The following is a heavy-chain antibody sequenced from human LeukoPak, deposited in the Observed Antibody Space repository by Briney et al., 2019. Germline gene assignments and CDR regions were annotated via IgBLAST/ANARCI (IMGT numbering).Heavy chain of an antibody. CDR3: AKALCGGDCYQDFDY. D-gene: IGHD2-21*02. V-gene: IGHV3-23*01. CDR2: ISGSGGST. J-gene: IGHJ4*02. CDR1: GFTFSSYA. Sequence: GGSLRLSCAASGFTFSSYAMSWVRQAPGKGLEWVSAISGSGGSTYYADSVKGRLTISRDNSKNTLYLQMNSLRAEDTAVYYCAKALCGGDCYQDFDYWGQGTLVTVSS.